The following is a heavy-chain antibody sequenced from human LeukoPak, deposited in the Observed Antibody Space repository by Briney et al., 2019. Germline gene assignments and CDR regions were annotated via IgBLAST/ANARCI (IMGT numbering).Heavy chain of an antibody. CDR2: INHTGST. J-gene: IGHJ5*01. CDR1: GGTFNDFY. CDR3: ARPRYSSGWYDDS. D-gene: IGHD6-19*01. Sequence: SETLSLTCAVYGGTFNDFYWSWIRQPPGKWLEWIGEINHTGSTKVNPSVKRRVTLSFDPSKNQFSLKLSSVTAADTAVYYCARPRYSSGWYDDSWGQGTLVTVSS. V-gene: IGHV4-34*01.